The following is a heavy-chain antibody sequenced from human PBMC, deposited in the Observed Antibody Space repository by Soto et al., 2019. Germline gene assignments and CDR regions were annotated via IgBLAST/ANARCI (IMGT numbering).Heavy chain of an antibody. Sequence: SLRLSCAAFEFSLLSYSMYWVRQTPGKGLDWVAFISSDGKKKHYAESVEGRFTISRDSSKNTVPLQMSSLRTADTAIYYCARERCSYGRYFDFWGHGTPVTVSS. V-gene: IGHV3-30*04. J-gene: IGHJ4*03. CDR1: EFSLLSYS. CDR3: ARERCSYGRYFDF. CDR2: ISSDGKKK. D-gene: IGHD3-16*01.